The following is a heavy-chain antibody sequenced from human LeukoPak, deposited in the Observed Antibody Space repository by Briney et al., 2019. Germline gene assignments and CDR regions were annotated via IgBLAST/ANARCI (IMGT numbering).Heavy chain of an antibody. J-gene: IGHJ4*02. D-gene: IGHD5-18*01. V-gene: IGHV1-69*04. Sequence: ASVKVSCKASGGTFSTYAISWVRQAPGQGLEWMGRIIPILGIANYAQKFQGRVTITADKSTSTAYMELSSLRSEDTAVYYCARDRDTVMVNFDSWGQGTLVTVSS. CDR1: GGTFSTYA. CDR3: ARDRDTVMVNFDS. CDR2: IIPILGIA.